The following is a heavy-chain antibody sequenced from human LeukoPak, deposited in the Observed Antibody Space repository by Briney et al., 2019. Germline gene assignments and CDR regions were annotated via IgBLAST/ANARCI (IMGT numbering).Heavy chain of an antibody. CDR1: GGTFSSYA. CDR3: ARDGIAVAGTVY. D-gene: IGHD6-19*01. CDR2: IIPIFGTA. V-gene: IGHV1-69*01. Sequence: SVKVSCKASGGTFSSYAISWVRQAPGQGLEWVGGIIPIFGTANYAQKFQGRVTITADESTSTAYMELSSLRSEDTAVYYCARDGIAVAGTVYWGQGTLVTVSS. J-gene: IGHJ4*02.